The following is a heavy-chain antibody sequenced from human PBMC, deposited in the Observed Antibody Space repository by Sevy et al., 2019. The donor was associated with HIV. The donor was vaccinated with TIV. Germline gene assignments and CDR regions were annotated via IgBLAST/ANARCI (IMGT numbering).Heavy chain of an antibody. CDR1: GFTFSSYS. V-gene: IGHV3-48*02. Sequence: GWSLRLSCAASGFTFSSYSMNWVRQAPGKGLEWVSYISRSSSTIYYADSVKGRFTISRDNAKNSLSLQMNSLRDEDTAVYYCARERKMYDSSGYYLHFDYWGQGTLVTVSS. D-gene: IGHD3-22*01. CDR2: ISRSSSTI. J-gene: IGHJ4*02. CDR3: ARERKMYDSSGYYLHFDY.